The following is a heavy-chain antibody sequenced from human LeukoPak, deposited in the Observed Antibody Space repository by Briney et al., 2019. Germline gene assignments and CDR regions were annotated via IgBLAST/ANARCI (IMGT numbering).Heavy chain of an antibody. CDR1: GITFSSYW. CDR2: IKQDGREE. D-gene: IGHD3-10*01. J-gene: IGHJ4*02. CDR3: AAYNYYGSDPIDY. Sequence: HPGGSLRLSCAASGITFSSYWMSWVRQAPGKGLEWVANIKQDGREEYYVDSVKGRFTISRDNAKNSLYLQMNSLRAEDTAVYYCAAYNYYGSDPIDYWGQGTLVTVSS. V-gene: IGHV3-7*01.